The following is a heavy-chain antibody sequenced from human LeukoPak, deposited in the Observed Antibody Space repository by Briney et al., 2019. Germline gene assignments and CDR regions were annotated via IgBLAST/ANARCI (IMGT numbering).Heavy chain of an antibody. CDR2: IYHSGST. Sequence: SETLSLTCTVSGGSVSSYYWSWIRQSPGRGLEWIGYIYHSGSTNYNPSLKSRVTMSVDTSKNQFSLKLTSLTAADSALYYCAREVVLHGYMVRGVKSGLDVWGQGTRSPSP. D-gene: IGHD3-10*01. J-gene: IGHJ6*02. CDR3: AREVVLHGYMVRGVKSGLDV. CDR1: GGSVSSYY. V-gene: IGHV4-59*02.